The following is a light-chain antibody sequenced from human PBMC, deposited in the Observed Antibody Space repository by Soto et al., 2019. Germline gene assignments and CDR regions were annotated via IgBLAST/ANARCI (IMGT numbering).Light chain of an antibody. J-gene: IGKJ1*01. CDR2: KAS. Sequence: DIQMTQSPSTLSGSVGDRVTITCRASQTISSWLAWYQQKPGKAPKLLIYKASTLKSGVPSRFSGSGSGTEFTLTISSLQPDDFATYYCQQYNSYSRTFGQGNQVDNK. CDR1: QTISSW. CDR3: QQYNSYSRT. V-gene: IGKV1-5*03.